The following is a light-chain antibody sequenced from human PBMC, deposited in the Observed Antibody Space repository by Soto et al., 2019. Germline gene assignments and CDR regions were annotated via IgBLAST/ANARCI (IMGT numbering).Light chain of an antibody. CDR3: QQRHMWPIT. V-gene: IGKV3-11*01. J-gene: IGKJ5*01. Sequence: ELVLTHAPFTLSLSTGERATLSCRASQSFRGLLAWYQQKPGQAPRLLIYDAYNRATGIPPRFSGSGSGTDFTLTISSLEPEESAVYYCQQRHMWPITFGQGTRLEIK. CDR1: QSFRGL. CDR2: DAY.